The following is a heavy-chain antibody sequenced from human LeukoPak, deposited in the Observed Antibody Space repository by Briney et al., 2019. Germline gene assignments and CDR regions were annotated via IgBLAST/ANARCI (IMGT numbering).Heavy chain of an antibody. V-gene: IGHV1-18*01. D-gene: IGHD6-6*01. J-gene: IGHJ4*02. Sequence: ASVKVSCKASGGTFSSYAISWVRQAPGQGLEWMGWISAYNGNTNYAQKLQGRVTMTTDTSTSTAYMELRSLRSDDTAVYYCAREGYSSSATPGGDYWGQGTLVTVSS. CDR1: GGTFSSYA. CDR2: ISAYNGNT. CDR3: AREGYSSSATPGGDY.